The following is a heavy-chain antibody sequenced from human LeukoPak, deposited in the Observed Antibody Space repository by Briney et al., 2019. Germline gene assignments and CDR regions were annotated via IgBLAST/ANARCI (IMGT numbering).Heavy chain of an antibody. J-gene: IGHJ4*02. D-gene: IGHD2-15*01. CDR1: GGSISNSSYY. CDR3: ARDHEVVAATDGFGY. V-gene: IGHV4-39*07. Sequence: SETLSLTCTVSGGSISNSSYYWGWIRQPPGKGLEWIGSIYYSGSTYYNPSLKSRVTISVDTSKNQFSLKLSSVTAADTAVYYCARDHEVVAATDGFGYWGQGTLVTVSS. CDR2: IYYSGST.